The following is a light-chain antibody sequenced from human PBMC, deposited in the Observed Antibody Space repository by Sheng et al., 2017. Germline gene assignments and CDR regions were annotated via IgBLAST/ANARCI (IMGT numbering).Light chain of an antibody. CDR3: QQRFSWPPIT. J-gene: IGKJ5*01. CDR1: QSVSSD. V-gene: IGKV3-15*01. CDR2: GAS. Sequence: EIVVTQSPATLSLSPGDTATLSCRASQSVSSDLAWYQQKPGQAPRLLIYGASTRATGVSARFSGSGSGTDFTLTISSLRSEDFAVYYCQQRFSWPPITFGQGTRLEI.